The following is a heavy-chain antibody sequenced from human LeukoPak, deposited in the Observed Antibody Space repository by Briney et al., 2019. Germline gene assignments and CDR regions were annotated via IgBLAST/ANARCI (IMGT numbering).Heavy chain of an antibody. CDR1: GCSISSYY. D-gene: IGHD4-17*01. V-gene: IGHV4-59*01. CDR2: IYYSGST. Sequence: SETLSLTCTVSGCSISSYYWGWIRQPPGKGLEWIGYIYYSGSTNYNPSLKSRVTISVDTSKNQFSLKLSSVTAADTAVYYCARLRAYDYGDYYYYGMDVWGQGTTVTVSS. CDR3: ARLRAYDYGDYYYYGMDV. J-gene: IGHJ6*02.